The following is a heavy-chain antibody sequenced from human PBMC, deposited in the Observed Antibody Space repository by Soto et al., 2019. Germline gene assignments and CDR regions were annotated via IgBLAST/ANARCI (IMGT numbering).Heavy chain of an antibody. Sequence: QVRLQESGPGLVKPSETLSLTCTVSGGSISSVGYYWVWIRQPPGKGLEWIGSIYYSGTTDYNPSLTSRVTISADTSQNRFSLNLSSVTAADTAVYYCAKRRVVPTARYYYYGLDVW. CDR1: GGSISSVGYY. J-gene: IGHJ6*01. D-gene: IGHD2-2*01. CDR3: AKRRVVPTARYYYYGLDV. CDR2: IYYSGTT. V-gene: IGHV4-39*01.